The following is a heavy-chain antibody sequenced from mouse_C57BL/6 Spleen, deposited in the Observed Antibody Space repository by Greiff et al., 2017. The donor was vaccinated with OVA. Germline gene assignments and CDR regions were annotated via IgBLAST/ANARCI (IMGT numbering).Heavy chain of an antibody. CDR1: GFTFSDAW. D-gene: IGHD2-4*01. J-gene: IGHJ4*01. V-gene: IGHV6-6*01. Sequence: EVQLVESGGGLVQPGGSMKLSCAASGFTFSDAWMDWVRQSPEKGLEWVAEIRNKANNHASYYAESVKGRFTIARDNSESSVYLQMNSLIAEDSGIYYCTRSSTMITTRAMDYWGQGTSVTVSS. CDR3: TRSSTMITTRAMDY. CDR2: IRNKANNHAS.